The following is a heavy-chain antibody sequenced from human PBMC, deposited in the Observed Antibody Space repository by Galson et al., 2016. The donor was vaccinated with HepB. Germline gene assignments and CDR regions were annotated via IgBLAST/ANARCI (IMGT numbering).Heavy chain of an antibody. Sequence: SLRLSCAASGFTFSRYSMTWVRQAPGKGLAWVSSITGSGDSTYYADSVKGRFTLSSDKSKNTLYLQMNSLRAEDTAVYYCAKSPLMFCGELLGYFQHWGQGTLVTVSS. CDR1: GFTFSRYS. CDR2: ITGSGDST. CDR3: AKSPLMFCGELLGYFQH. V-gene: IGHV3-23*01. D-gene: IGHD3-10*01. J-gene: IGHJ1*01.